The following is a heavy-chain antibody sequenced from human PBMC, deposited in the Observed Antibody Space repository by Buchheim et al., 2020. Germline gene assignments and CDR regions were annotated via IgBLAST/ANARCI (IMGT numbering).Heavy chain of an antibody. D-gene: IGHD4-17*01. CDR3: AIRVTVTARGGYYYYGMDV. Sequence: EVQLVQSGAEVKKPGESLRISCKGSGYSFTSYWISWVRQMPGKGLEWMGTIDPSDSYTNYRPSFQGHVPIPGDKSISTAYLQWSSLTASDTAMYYCAIRVTVTARGGYYYYGMDVWGQGT. V-gene: IGHV5-10-1*03. J-gene: IGHJ6*02. CDR2: IDPSDSYT. CDR1: GYSFTSYW.